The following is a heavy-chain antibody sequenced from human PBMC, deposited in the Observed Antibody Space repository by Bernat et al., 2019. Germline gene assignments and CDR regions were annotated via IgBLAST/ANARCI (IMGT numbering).Heavy chain of an antibody. CDR1: GLSLNSLAVG. Sequence: QIILKESGPTLVRPTQTLTLTCSLPGLSLNSLAVGVVWVRQPPVKALEWLALIYWDDTEDYSPSLKSRLTVTTHASKNQVVLTIPNAVRLDTDTESCVHTVGCILSSWGLAALVTVSS. V-gene: IGHV2-5*02. CDR2: IYWDDTE. J-gene: IGHJ4*02. D-gene: IGHD2-15*01. CDR3: VHTVGCILSS.